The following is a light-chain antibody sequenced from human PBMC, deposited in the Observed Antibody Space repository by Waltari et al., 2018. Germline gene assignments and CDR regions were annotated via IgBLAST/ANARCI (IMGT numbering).Light chain of an antibody. CDR1: QAISNY. J-gene: IGKJ4*01. CDR2: GAS. Sequence: DVRMTQSPSSLSASVGDRVALTCRASQAISNYLAWFQQKPGKAPKSLIYGASSLQSGVPSKFSGSGSGTDFTLTISSLQPEDFATYYCLQYHTYPLTFGGGTNVEIK. V-gene: IGKV1-16*02. CDR3: LQYHTYPLT.